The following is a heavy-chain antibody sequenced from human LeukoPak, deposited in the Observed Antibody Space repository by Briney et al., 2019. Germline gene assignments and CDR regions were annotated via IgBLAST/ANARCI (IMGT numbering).Heavy chain of an antibody. J-gene: IGHJ4*02. Sequence: ASVKASCKASGFTFTSYGISWVRQAPGQGLEWVGWISAYNGKTNSAQKFQGRVTMTTVTSANTAYMELRSLTSDDTAMYYCAREAAGQANRGFFDSWGQGTLVTVSS. CDR2: ISAYNGKT. CDR1: GFTFTSYG. V-gene: IGHV1-18*01. CDR3: AREAAGQANRGFFDS. D-gene: IGHD1-14*01.